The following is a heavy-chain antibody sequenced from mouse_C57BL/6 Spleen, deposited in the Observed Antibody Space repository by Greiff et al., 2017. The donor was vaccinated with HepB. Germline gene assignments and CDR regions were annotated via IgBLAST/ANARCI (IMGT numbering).Heavy chain of an antibody. Sequence: DVKLQESGPGLAKPSQTLSLTCSVTGYSITSDYWNWIRKIPGNKLEYMGYISYSGSTYYNPSLKSRISITRDTSKNQYYLQLNSVTTEDTATYYCARVTTVVHWYFDVWGTGTTVTVSS. CDR2: ISYSGST. V-gene: IGHV3-8*01. CDR3: ARVTTVVHWYFDV. CDR1: GYSITSDY. D-gene: IGHD1-1*01. J-gene: IGHJ1*03.